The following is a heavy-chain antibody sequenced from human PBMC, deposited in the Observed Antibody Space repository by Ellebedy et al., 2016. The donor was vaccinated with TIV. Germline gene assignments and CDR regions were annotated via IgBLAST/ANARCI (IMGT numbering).Heavy chain of an antibody. CDR3: ARLQGSGKAYAIDV. J-gene: IGHJ6*02. CDR1: GAPMNNFY. D-gene: IGHD3-10*01. Sequence: MPSETLSLTCNVPGAPMNNFYWTWIRQSPETGLEWIGYIYYNGRTNYAPSLNTRVTISLDTSKKQFYLLLRSVTAADTAVDYLARLQGSGKAYAIDVWGQGTTVIVSS. CDR2: IYYNGRT. V-gene: IGHV4-59*08.